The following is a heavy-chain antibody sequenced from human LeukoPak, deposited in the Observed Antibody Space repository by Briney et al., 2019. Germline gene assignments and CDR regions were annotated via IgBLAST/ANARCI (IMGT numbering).Heavy chain of an antibody. D-gene: IGHD6-6*01. V-gene: IGHV4-34*01. J-gene: IGHJ4*02. CDR1: GGSFSGYY. Sequence: PSETLSLTCAVYGGSFSGYYWSWIRQPPGKGLEWIGEINHSGSTNYNPSLKSRVTISVDKSKNQFSLKLSSVTAADTAVYYCARVARPGFEADYWGQGTLVTVSS. CDR2: INHSGST. CDR3: ARVARPGFEADY.